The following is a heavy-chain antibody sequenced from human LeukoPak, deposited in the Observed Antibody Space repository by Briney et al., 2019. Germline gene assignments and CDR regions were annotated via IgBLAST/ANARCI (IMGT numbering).Heavy chain of an antibody. CDR1: GGSISTDY. Sequence: SETLSLTCTVSGGSISTDYWSWIRQPPGKGLEWIGYIDYSGATNYNPSLKSRVTMSVDTSKHQFSLKLSSVTAADTAVYYCARVGSYCFEYWGQGTLVTVSS. D-gene: IGHD3-10*01. V-gene: IGHV4-59*01. CDR3: ARVGSYCFEY. CDR2: IDYSGAT. J-gene: IGHJ4*02.